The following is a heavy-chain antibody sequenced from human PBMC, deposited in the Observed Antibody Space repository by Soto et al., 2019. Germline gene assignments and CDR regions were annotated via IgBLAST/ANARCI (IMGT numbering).Heavy chain of an antibody. V-gene: IGHV4-59*01. CDR2: ISYSGST. CDR3: ARDLGVYGHYYYYYGMDV. CDR1: GGSISSYY. J-gene: IGHJ6*02. D-gene: IGHD2-8*01. Sequence: SETLSLTCTVSGGSISSYYWSWIRQPPGKGLEWIGYISYSGSTNYNPSLKSRVTISVDTSKNQFSLKLGSVTAAGTAVYYCARDLGVYGHYYYYYGMDVWGQGTTVTVSS.